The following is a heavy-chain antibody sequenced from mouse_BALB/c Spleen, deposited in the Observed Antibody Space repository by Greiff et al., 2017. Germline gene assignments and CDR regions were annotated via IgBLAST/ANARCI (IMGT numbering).Heavy chain of an antibody. V-gene: IGHV2-9*02. CDR1: GFSLTSYG. CDR2: IWAGGST. J-gene: IGHJ3*01. D-gene: IGHD2-2*01. CDR3: AREIYGYDERSWFAY. Sequence: VMLVESGPGLVAPSQSLSITCTVSGFSLTSYGVHWVRQPPGKGLEWLGVIWAGGSTNYNSALMSRLSISKDNSKSQVFLKMNSLQTDDTAMYYCAREIYGYDERSWFAYWGQGTLVTVSA.